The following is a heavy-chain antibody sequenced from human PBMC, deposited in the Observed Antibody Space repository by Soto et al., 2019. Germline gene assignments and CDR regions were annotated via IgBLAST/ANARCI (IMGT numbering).Heavy chain of an antibody. CDR3: ATVPYGYYAPIFDY. D-gene: IGHD4-17*01. CDR2: FDPEDGET. V-gene: IGHV1-24*01. Sequence: ASVKVSCKVSGYTLTELSMHWVRQAPGKGLEWMGGFDPEDGETIYAQKFQGRVTMTEDTSTDTAYMELSSLRSEDTAVYYCATVPYGYYAPIFDYWGQGTVASVSS. CDR1: GYTLTELS. J-gene: IGHJ4*02.